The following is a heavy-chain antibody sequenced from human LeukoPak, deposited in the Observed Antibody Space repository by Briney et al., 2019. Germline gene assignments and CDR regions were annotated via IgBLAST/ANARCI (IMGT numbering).Heavy chain of an antibody. CDR3: ARDGPRRGSHSSGSFDY. CDR1: GFTFSSYA. V-gene: IGHV3-30*04. J-gene: IGHJ4*02. CDR2: ISYDGSNK. Sequence: GRSLRLSCAASGFTFSSYAMHWVRQAPGKGLEWVAVISYDGSNKYYADSVKGRFTISRDNSKNTLYLQMNSLRAEDTAVYYCARDGPRRGSHSSGSFDYWGQGTLVTVSS. D-gene: IGHD6-19*01.